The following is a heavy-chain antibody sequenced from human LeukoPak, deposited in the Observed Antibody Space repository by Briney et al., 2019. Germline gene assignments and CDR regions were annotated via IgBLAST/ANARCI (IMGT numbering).Heavy chain of an antibody. CDR2: IIPILGIA. J-gene: IGHJ3*02. CDR1: GGTFSSYA. Sequence: ASVKVSCKASGGTFSSYAISWVRQAPGQGLEWMGRIIPILGIANYAQKFQGRVTITADKSTSTAYMELSSLRSEDTAVYYCARDSSSGRGAFDIWGQGTMVTVSS. D-gene: IGHD6-6*01. V-gene: IGHV1-69*04. CDR3: ARDSSSGRGAFDI.